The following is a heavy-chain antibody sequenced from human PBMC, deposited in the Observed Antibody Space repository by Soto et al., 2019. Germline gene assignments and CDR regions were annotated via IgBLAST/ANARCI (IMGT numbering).Heavy chain of an antibody. J-gene: IGHJ4*02. CDR1: GGSISSYY. CDR3: ARSIAVAGILDAYYFDY. Sequence: SETLSPTCTVSGGSISSYYWSWIRQPPGKGLEWIGYIYYSGSTNYNPSLKSRVTISVDTSKNQFSLKLSSVTAADTAVYYCARSIAVAGILDAYYFDYWGQGTLVTVS. CDR2: IYYSGST. V-gene: IGHV4-59*01. D-gene: IGHD6-19*01.